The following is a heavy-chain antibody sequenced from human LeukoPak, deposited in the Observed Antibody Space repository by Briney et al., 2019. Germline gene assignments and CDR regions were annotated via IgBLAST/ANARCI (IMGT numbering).Heavy chain of an antibody. Sequence: SETLSLTCTVSGVSISSYYWSWIRQPAGKGLEWIGRIYPSGSTNYNPSLKSRVTMSVDTSKNQFSLKLSSVTAADTAVYYCARDRYYYYGSGSYYLFDYWGQGTLVTVSS. J-gene: IGHJ4*02. CDR1: GVSISSYY. D-gene: IGHD3-10*01. CDR2: IYPSGST. CDR3: ARDRYYYYGSGSYYLFDY. V-gene: IGHV4-4*07.